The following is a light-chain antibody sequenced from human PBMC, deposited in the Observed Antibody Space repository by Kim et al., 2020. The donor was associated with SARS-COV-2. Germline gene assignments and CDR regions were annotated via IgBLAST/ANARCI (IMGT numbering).Light chain of an antibody. CDR2: HAS. Sequence: LYPGERATLSCRASQNIGIYLAWYQQKPGQAPRLLIYHASNRATGIPARFSGSGSGTDFTLTISSLEPEDFAVYYCQQRSNWPITFGQGTRLEIK. J-gene: IGKJ5*01. V-gene: IGKV3-11*01. CDR3: QQRSNWPIT. CDR1: QNIGIY.